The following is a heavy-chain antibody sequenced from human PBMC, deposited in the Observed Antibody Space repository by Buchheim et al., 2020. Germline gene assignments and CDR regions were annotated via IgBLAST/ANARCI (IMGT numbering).Heavy chain of an antibody. CDR1: GYTFSKYY. CDR3: ARGFYGGDYFDY. Sequence: QVQLVQSGAEVKKPGASVRVSCKASGYTFSKYYIHWVRQAPGQGLEWMGIINPSGGSTYYAQEFQGRVTMTADTSTCSVYMELSSLRSEDTALFYCARGFYGGDYFDYWGQGTL. V-gene: IGHV1-46*01. J-gene: IGHJ4*02. CDR2: INPSGGST. D-gene: IGHD4-23*01.